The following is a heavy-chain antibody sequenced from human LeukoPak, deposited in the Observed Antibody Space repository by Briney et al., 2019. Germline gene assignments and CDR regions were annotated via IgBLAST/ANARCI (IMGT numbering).Heavy chain of an antibody. CDR2: IYGDGSFT. Sequence: GGSLRLSCAASGFTFSNFWMHWVRQAPGKGLVWVALIYGDGSFTRYADSVKGRFTISRDNAKNSLYLQMNSLRAEDTAVYYCAREGTVTTLDYWGQGTLVTVSS. CDR3: AREGTVTTLDY. J-gene: IGHJ4*02. D-gene: IGHD4-17*01. CDR1: GFTFSNFW. V-gene: IGHV3-74*01.